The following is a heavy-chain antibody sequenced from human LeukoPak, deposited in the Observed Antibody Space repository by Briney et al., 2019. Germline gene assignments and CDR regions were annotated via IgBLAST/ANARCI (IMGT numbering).Heavy chain of an antibody. J-gene: IGHJ4*02. CDR3: ARAASYNLDY. CDR2: IFHQGST. Sequence: PSGTMSLTCAVSGGSISSSNWWSWVRQPPGKGLEWIGEIFHQGSTNYNPSLKSRVTLSVDKSKNQFSLNLGSVTAADTAVYYCARAASYNLDYWGQGTLVTVSS. V-gene: IGHV4-4*02. D-gene: IGHD1-1*01. CDR1: GGSISSSNW.